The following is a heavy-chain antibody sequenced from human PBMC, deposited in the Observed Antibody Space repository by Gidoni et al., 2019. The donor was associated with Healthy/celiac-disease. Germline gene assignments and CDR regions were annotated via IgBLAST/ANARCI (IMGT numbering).Heavy chain of an antibody. CDR1: GYTFTSYD. CDR3: ARASPYSSGWY. V-gene: IGHV1-8*01. D-gene: IGHD6-19*01. Sequence: QVQLVQSGAEVKKPGASVKVSCKASGYTFTSYDINWVRQASGQGLGWLGWMNPNSGNTGYAQKFQGRVTMTRNTSRSTADMELSSLRSEDTAVYYCARASPYSSGWYWGQGTLVTVSS. J-gene: IGHJ4*02. CDR2: MNPNSGNT.